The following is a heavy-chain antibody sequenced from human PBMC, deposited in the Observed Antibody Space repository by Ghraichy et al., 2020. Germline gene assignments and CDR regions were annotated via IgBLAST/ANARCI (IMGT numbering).Heavy chain of an antibody. CDR3: ARDETSSWSYGIDY. V-gene: IGHV4-38-2*02. CDR1: GYSISSGYY. J-gene: IGHJ4*02. Sequence: SETLSLTCAVSGYSISSGYYWGWIRQPPGKGLEWIGSIYHSGSTYYNPSLKSRVTISVDTSKNQFSLKLSSVTAADTAVYYCARDETSSWSYGIDYWGQGTLVTVSS. CDR2: IYHSGST. D-gene: IGHD3-10*01.